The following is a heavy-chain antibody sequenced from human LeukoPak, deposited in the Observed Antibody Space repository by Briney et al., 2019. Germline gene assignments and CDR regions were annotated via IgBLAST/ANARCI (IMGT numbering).Heavy chain of an antibody. V-gene: IGHV3-64D*06. D-gene: IGHD3-10*01. J-gene: IGHJ4*02. CDR3: VKDGGYHGSGSSYYFDY. CDR2: ISSNGGST. Sequence: GGPLRLSCAASGFTFSRYAMHLVPQAPGKGLEYVSAISSNGGSTYYADPVKCRFTISRDNSKNTLYLQMSSLRAEDTAVYYCVKDGGYHGSGSSYYFDYWGQGTLVTVSS. CDR1: GFTFSRYA.